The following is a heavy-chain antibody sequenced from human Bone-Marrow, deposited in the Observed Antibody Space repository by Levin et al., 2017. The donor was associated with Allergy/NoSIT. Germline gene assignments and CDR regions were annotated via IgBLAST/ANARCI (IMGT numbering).Heavy chain of an antibody. CDR1: GFTFSSYT. V-gene: IGHV3-21*01. Sequence: LSLTCAASGFTFSSYTMNWVRQAPGKGLDWVSSITSSSSYIYYADSVKGRFTISRDNANNSLYLQMNSLRVEDTAMYYCARGLEYSGLPWGQGTLVTVSS. D-gene: IGHD5-12*01. J-gene: IGHJ5*02. CDR2: ITSSSSYI. CDR3: ARGLEYSGLP.